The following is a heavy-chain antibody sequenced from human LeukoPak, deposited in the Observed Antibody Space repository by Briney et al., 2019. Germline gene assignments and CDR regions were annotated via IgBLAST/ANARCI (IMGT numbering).Heavy chain of an antibody. Sequence: ASVKVSCKASGYTFTSYGISWVRQAPGQGLEWMGMIGPSGVATTFAQRFQDRVTMTSDTSTTTVYMELRSLRFDDTATYYCARDAKDELVRRDYYYMDVWGKGTTVTVSS. J-gene: IGHJ6*03. CDR2: IGPSGVAT. V-gene: IGHV1-18*01. CDR1: GYTFTSYG. D-gene: IGHD6-13*01. CDR3: ARDAKDELVRRDYYYMDV.